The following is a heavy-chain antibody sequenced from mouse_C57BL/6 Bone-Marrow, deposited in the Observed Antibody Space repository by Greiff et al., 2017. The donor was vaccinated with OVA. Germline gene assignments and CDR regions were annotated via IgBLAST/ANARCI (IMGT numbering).Heavy chain of an antibody. CDR3: TTYRY. Sequence: VQLQQSGAELVRPGASVKLSCTASGFNIKDDYMHWVKERPEQGLEWIGWIDPENGDTEYASKFQGKATITADTSSKTGYLHLSSLTSEDTAVYCCTTYRYWGQGTTLTVSS. CDR1: GFNIKDDY. CDR2: IDPENGDT. J-gene: IGHJ2*01. V-gene: IGHV14-4*01.